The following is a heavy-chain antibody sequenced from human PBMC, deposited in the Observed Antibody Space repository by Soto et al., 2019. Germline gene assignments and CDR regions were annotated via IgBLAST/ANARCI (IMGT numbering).Heavy chain of an antibody. D-gene: IGHD1-1*01. Sequence: PSETLSLTCAVYGGSFSGYYWSWIRQPPGKGLEWIGEINHSGSTNYNPSLKSRVTISVDTSKNQFSLKLSSVTAADTAVYYCARVSTFNWVNLSAYYYYYYMDVWGKGTTVTVSS. V-gene: IGHV4-34*01. CDR2: INHSGST. J-gene: IGHJ6*03. CDR3: ARVSTFNWVNLSAYYYYYYMDV. CDR1: GGSFSGYY.